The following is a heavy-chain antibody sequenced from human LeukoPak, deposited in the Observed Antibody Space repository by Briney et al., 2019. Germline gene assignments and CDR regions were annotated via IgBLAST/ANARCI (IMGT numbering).Heavy chain of an antibody. CDR1: GFTSSSYW. V-gene: IGHV3-74*01. CDR3: ARKAAGLTLDF. Sequence: QSGGPLRLSCAASGFTSSSYWMHWVRQAPGKGLVWVSRINSDGSSTNYADSVKGRFTISRGNAENTLYLQMNSLRAEDTAVYYCARKAAGLTLDFWGQGTLVTVSS. D-gene: IGHD6-25*01. J-gene: IGHJ4*02. CDR2: INSDGSST.